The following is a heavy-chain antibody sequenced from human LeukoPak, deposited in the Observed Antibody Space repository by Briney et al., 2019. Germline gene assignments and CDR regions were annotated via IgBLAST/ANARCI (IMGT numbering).Heavy chain of an antibody. J-gene: IGHJ6*03. CDR3: AKVYGGYISHYYMDV. V-gene: IGHV3-23*01. D-gene: IGHD5-12*01. CDR1: GFTFSNYA. CDR2: LTGNGRTT. Sequence: GGSLRLSCAASGFTFSNYAMTWVRQAPGKGLEWVSGLTGNGRTTYYADSVKGRFTISRDNSNNTLYLQINSPRAEDTAVYYCAKVYGGYISHYYMDVWGKGTTVTVSS.